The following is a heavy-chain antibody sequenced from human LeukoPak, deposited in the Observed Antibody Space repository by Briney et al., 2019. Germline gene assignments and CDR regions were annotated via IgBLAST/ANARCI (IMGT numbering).Heavy chain of an antibody. V-gene: IGHV5-10-1*01. J-gene: IGHJ4*02. D-gene: IGHD3-9*01. Sequence: GESLKISCKGSGYSFTSYWISWVRQMLGKGLEWMGRIDPSDSYTNYSPSFQGHVTISADKSISTAYLQWSSLKASDTAMYYCARRGYDILTGYSPGQYYFDYWGQGTLVTVSS. CDR2: IDPSDSYT. CDR1: GYSFTSYW. CDR3: ARRGYDILTGYSPGQYYFDY.